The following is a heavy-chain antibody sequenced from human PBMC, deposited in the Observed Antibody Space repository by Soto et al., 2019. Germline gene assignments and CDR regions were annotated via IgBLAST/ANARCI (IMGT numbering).Heavy chain of an antibody. V-gene: IGHV3-30-3*01. D-gene: IGHD1-26*01. Sequence: GGSLRLSCAASGFTFSSYAMHWVRQAPGKGLEWVAVISYDGSNKYYADSVKGRFTISRDNSKNTLYLQMNSLRAEDTAVYYCARDRRPELATYLDYWGQGTLVTVSS. CDR2: ISYDGSNK. CDR3: ARDRRPELATYLDY. J-gene: IGHJ4*02. CDR1: GFTFSSYA.